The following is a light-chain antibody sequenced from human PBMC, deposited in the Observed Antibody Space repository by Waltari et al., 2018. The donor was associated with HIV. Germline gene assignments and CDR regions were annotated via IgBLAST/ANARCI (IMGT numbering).Light chain of an antibody. CDR3: YSTDNSGTHIRV. Sequence: SYELTQPPSVSVSPGQTARITCSGDALPKTFAYWYQQKSGQAPVLVIYEDSKRPAGIPQRFSGSSSGTMATLTISGAQVADEADYSCYSTDNSGTHIRVFGGGTKLTVL. CDR2: EDS. V-gene: IGLV3-10*01. J-gene: IGLJ2*01. CDR1: ALPKTF.